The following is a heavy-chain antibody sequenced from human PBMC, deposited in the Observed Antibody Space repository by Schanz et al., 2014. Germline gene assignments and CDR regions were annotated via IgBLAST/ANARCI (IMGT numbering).Heavy chain of an antibody. Sequence: QVQLVESGGGVVQPGRSLRLSCAAYGFTLSSYAMHWVRQAPGKGLEWVAVISYDGSNKYYADSVKRRFTISRDISKNTLHLQVTSLRAEDTAVYYCAKGMGYCSGGTCYDYYYYGLDVWGQGTTVTVSS. CDR1: GFTLSSYA. CDR3: AKGMGYCSGGTCYDYYYYGLDV. V-gene: IGHV3-30*14. CDR2: ISYDGSNK. J-gene: IGHJ6*02. D-gene: IGHD2-15*01.